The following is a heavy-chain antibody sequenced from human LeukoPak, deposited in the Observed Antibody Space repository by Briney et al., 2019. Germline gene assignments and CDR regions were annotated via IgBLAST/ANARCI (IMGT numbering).Heavy chain of an antibody. V-gene: IGHV3-21*01. Sequence: GGSLRLSCAASGFTFSDYYMSWVRQAPGKGLEWVSSISSSSSYIYYADSVKGRFTISRDNAKNSLYLQMNSLRAEDTAVYYCARDRVGATSGWFDPWGQGTLVTVSS. J-gene: IGHJ5*02. CDR2: ISSSSSYI. CDR3: ARDRVGATSGWFDP. D-gene: IGHD1-26*01. CDR1: GFTFSDYY.